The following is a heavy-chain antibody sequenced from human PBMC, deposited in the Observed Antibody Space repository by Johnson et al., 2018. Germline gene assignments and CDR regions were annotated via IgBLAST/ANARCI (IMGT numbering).Heavy chain of an antibody. Sequence: VQLQESGGGLVQPGRSLRLSCTASGFTFGDYAMSWFRQAPGKGLEWVGFIRSKAYGGTTEYAASVKGRFTISRDDSKSIAYLQMNSLKTEDTAVYYCTRDWATSVAVPHGYDYMDVWGKGTTVTVSS. J-gene: IGHJ6*03. V-gene: IGHV3-49*03. CDR1: GFTFGDYA. CDR2: IRSKAYGGTT. D-gene: IGHD6-19*01. CDR3: TRDWATSVAVPHGYDYMDV.